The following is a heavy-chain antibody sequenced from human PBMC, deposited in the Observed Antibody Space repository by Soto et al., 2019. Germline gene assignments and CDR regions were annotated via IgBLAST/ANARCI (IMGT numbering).Heavy chain of an antibody. Sequence: GGSLRLSCAASGFTLSSHTMNWVRQAPGKGLEWVSSISSDSSYKYYTDSVKGRFTVSRDNAKNSLYLQMDSLRAEDTAVYYCARGYCTRSSCYIGGFYYYGMDVWGQGATVTVSS. CDR3: ARGYCTRSSCYIGGFYYYGMDV. J-gene: IGHJ6*02. D-gene: IGHD2-2*01. V-gene: IGHV3-21*01. CDR1: GFTLSSHT. CDR2: ISSDSSYK.